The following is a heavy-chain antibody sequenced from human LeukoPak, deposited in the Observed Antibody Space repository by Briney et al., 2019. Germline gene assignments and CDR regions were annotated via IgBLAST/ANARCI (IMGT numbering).Heavy chain of an antibody. V-gene: IGHV3-53*01. Sequence: GGSLGLSCTASGFSVSSNFMSWVRQAPGKGLEWVSVLYSGANTYYADSVKGRFTISRDNSKNTLYLQMNSLRADDTAVYYCARAVAYYYVSGNYYPGAFDVWGQGTMVTVSS. CDR2: LYSGANT. J-gene: IGHJ3*01. CDR3: ARAVAYYYVSGNYYPGAFDV. CDR1: GFSVSSNF. D-gene: IGHD3-10*01.